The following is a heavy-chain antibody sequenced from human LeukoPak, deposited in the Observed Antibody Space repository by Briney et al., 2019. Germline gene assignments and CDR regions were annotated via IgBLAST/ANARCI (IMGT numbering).Heavy chain of an antibody. CDR2: IKSKTDGGTT. Sequence: GGSLRLSCAASGFTFSSAWMTWVRQAPGKGLEWVGRIKSKTDGGTTDYAAPVKGRFTISRDDPKNTLYLQMNSLKTEDTAVYYCTAWARCSSTSCRDAFDIWGQGTMVTVSS. D-gene: IGHD2-2*01. V-gene: IGHV3-15*01. J-gene: IGHJ3*02. CDR3: TAWARCSSTSCRDAFDI. CDR1: GFTFSSAW.